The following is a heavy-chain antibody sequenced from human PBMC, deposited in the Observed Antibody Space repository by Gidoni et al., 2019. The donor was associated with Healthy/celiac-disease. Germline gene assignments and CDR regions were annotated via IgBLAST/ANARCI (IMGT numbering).Heavy chain of an antibody. V-gene: IGHV3-30*18. CDR3: AKESHDYGDYPMGVWYYMDV. Sequence: QVQLVESGGGVVQPGRSLRLSCAAAGFTFSSYGMTWVRQAPGKGLEWVAVISYDGSNKYYADSVKGRFTISRDNSKNTLYLQMNSLRAEDTAVYYCAKESHDYGDYPMGVWYYMDVWGKGTTVTVSS. J-gene: IGHJ6*03. CDR1: GFTFSSYG. CDR2: ISYDGSNK. D-gene: IGHD4-17*01.